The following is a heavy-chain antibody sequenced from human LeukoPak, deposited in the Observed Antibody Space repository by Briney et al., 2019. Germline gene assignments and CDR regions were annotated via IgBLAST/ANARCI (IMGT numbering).Heavy chain of an antibody. J-gene: IGHJ4*02. V-gene: IGHV3-48*01. CDR2: ISSSSSTI. CDR1: GFTFSNYN. D-gene: IGHD1-20*01. CDR3: ARRGITGTRHFDY. Sequence: PGGSLRLSCAASGFTFSNYNMNWVRQAPGKGLEWVSYISSSSSTIYYADSVKGRFTISRDNAKNSLYLQMNSLRAEDTAVYYCARRGITGTRHFDYWGQGTLVTVSS.